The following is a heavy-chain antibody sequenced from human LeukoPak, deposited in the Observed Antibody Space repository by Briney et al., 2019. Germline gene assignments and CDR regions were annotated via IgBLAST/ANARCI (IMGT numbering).Heavy chain of an antibody. J-gene: IGHJ4*02. CDR1: GXTFSSYD. V-gene: IGHV3-13*05. CDR3: ARGYGYSYDY. Sequence: PGGSLRLSCAASGXTFSSYDVHWVRQGTGKGLEWVSAIGTAGDPYYPGSVKGRFTISRENAKNSLYLQMNSLRAGHTAVYYCARGYGYSYDYWGQGTLVTVSS. CDR2: IGTAGDP. D-gene: IGHD5-18*01.